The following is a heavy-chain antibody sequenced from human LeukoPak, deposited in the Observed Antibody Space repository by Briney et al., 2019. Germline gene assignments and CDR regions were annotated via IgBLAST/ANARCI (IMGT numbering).Heavy chain of an antibody. CDR1: GGSISSYY. D-gene: IGHD3-22*01. CDR2: IYTSGST. V-gene: IGHV4-4*07. Sequence: PSETLSLTCTVSGGSISSYYWSWIRQPAGKGLEWIGRIYTSGSTNYNPSLKSRVTMSVGTSKNQFSLKLSSVTAADTAVYYCARSTTDDNSGSDFDYWGQGTLVTVSS. CDR3: ARSTTDDNSGSDFDY. J-gene: IGHJ4*02.